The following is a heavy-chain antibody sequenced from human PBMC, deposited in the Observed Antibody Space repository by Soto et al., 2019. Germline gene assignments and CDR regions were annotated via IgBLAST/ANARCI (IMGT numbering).Heavy chain of an antibody. D-gene: IGHD3-3*01. V-gene: IGHV1-8*01. CDR3: ARGLTPNYDFWSGYYTDYYYYYYMDV. Sequence: ASVTVSCKASGYTFTSYDINWVRQATGQGLEWMGWMNPNSGNTGYAQKFQGRVTMTRNTSISTAYMELSSLRSEDTAVYYCARGLTPNYDFWSGYYTDYYYYYYMDVWGKGTTVTVSS. CDR2: MNPNSGNT. CDR1: GYTFTSYD. J-gene: IGHJ6*03.